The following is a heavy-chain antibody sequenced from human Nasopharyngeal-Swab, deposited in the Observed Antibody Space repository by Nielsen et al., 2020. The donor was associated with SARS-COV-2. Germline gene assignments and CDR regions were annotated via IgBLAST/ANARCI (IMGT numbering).Heavy chain of an antibody. Sequence: ASVKVSCKASGYTFTGYYLHWVRQAPGQGLECMGRINPNSGGTNYAQKFQGRVTMTRDTSISTAYMELSRLRSDDTAVYYCARLDEDWVPGNYFDYWGQGTLVTVSS. V-gene: IGHV1-2*06. CDR2: INPNSGGT. CDR1: GYTFTGYY. D-gene: IGHD1-26*01. J-gene: IGHJ4*02. CDR3: ARLDEDWVPGNYFDY.